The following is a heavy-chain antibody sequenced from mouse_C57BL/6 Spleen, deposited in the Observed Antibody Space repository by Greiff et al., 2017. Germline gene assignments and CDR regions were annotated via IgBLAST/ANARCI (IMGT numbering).Heavy chain of an antibody. J-gene: IGHJ4*01. Sequence: QVQLQQSGAELVKPGASVKLSCKASGYTFTSYWMHWVKQRPGQGLEWIGMIHPNSGSTNYNEKFKSKARLTVDKTSSTAYMQLSMLTSEDSAVYYCSRGGLSRGAMDYWGQGTSVTVSS. CDR1: GYTFTSYW. D-gene: IGHD2-4*01. CDR2: IHPNSGST. CDR3: SRGGLSRGAMDY. V-gene: IGHV1-64*01.